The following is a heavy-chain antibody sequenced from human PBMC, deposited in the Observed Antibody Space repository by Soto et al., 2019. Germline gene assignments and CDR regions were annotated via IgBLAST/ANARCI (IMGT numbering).Heavy chain of an antibody. D-gene: IGHD3-22*01. V-gene: IGHV1-46*01. Sequence: GASVKVSCKTSGYFFTSYYIHWVRQAPGQGLEWMGIINPSSGSTKYAQKFQGRVTMTTDTSTTTVFMELSSLRSEDTAVFYCARVGIGYYDTTGPFDYWGQGTLVTVSS. CDR1: GYFFTSYY. CDR2: INPSSGST. J-gene: IGHJ4*02. CDR3: ARVGIGYYDTTGPFDY.